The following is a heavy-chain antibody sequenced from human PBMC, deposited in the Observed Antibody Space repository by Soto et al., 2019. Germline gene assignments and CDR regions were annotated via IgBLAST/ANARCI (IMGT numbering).Heavy chain of an antibody. CDR1: GFTLSNYA. CDR2: ISNSGDRT. J-gene: IGHJ4*02. CDR3: AKHRPGSSYSAVHY. Sequence: GGSLRLSCAASGFTLSNYARSWVRQAPGKGLEWVSGISNSGDRTYYADSVKGRFTFSRDNSKNTLYLQMNSLRAEDTAVYHCAKHRPGSSYSAVHYWGQGTLVTVSS. V-gene: IGHV3-23*01. D-gene: IGHD6-13*01.